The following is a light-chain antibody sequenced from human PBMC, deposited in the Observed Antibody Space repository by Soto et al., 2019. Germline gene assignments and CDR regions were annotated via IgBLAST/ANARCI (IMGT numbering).Light chain of an antibody. J-gene: IGKJ4*01. CDR3: QQYNNWPLT. Sequence: TASPGEIATHSRMARQSVSRTYIAWYQQKPCKAPRLLIYGASTRATGIPARFSGSGSGTEFTLTISSLQSEDVAVYYCQQYNNWPLTFGAGTKVDIK. CDR2: GAS. V-gene: IGKV3-15*01. CDR1: QSVSRT.